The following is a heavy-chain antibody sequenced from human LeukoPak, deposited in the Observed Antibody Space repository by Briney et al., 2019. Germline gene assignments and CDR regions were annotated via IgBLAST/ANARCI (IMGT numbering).Heavy chain of an antibody. CDR1: GFTFSSYS. D-gene: IGHD1-26*01. CDR2: ISSSSSYI. V-gene: IGHV3-21*01. J-gene: IGHJ6*02. CDR3: ARVDGRYYYFYGMDV. Sequence: TGGSLRLSCAASGFTFSSYSMNWVRQAPGKGLEWVSSISSSSSYIYYADSVKGRFIISRDNAKNSLYLQMSTLRAEDTAVYYCARVDGRYYYFYGMDVWGQGTTVTVSS.